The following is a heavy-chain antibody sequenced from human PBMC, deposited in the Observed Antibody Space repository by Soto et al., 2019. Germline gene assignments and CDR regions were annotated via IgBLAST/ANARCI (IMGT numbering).Heavy chain of an antibody. CDR2: INHSGST. CDR1: GGSFSGYY. D-gene: IGHD3-16*01. V-gene: IGHV4-34*01. CDR3: ARGRLSSYYYYYMDV. Sequence: SETLSLTCAVYGGSFSGYYWSWIRQPPGKGLVWIGEINHSGSTNYNPSLKSRVTISVDTSKNQFSLKLSSVTAADTAVYYCARGRLSSYYYYYMDVWGKGTTVTVSS. J-gene: IGHJ6*03.